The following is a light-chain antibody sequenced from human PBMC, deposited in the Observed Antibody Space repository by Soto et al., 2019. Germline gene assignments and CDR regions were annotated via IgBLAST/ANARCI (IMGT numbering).Light chain of an antibody. Sequence: EILLTQSPATLSLSPGERATLSCRASQSVSKFLAWYQQKLGQAPRLLIYDASKRATGIPARFSGNGSGTDFSLTISSLEPEDFAVYYCQQRSTWPGVTFDGGTKVEMK. J-gene: IGKJ4*01. CDR1: QSVSKF. V-gene: IGKV3-11*01. CDR3: QQRSTWPGVT. CDR2: DAS.